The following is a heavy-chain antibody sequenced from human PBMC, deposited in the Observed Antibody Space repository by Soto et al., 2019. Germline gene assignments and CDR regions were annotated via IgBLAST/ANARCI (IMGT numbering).Heavy chain of an antibody. D-gene: IGHD2-21*02. J-gene: IGHJ6*03. CDR3: AVTATSSYYYYMDV. CDR2: INHSGST. V-gene: IGHV4-34*01. Sequence: QVQLQQWGAGLLKPSETLSLTCAVYGGSFSGYYWSWIRQPPGKGLEWSGEINHSGSTNYNPSLKSRVTISVDTSKNQFSLKLSSVTAADTAVYYCAVTATSSYYYYMDVWGKGTTVTVSS. CDR1: GGSFSGYY.